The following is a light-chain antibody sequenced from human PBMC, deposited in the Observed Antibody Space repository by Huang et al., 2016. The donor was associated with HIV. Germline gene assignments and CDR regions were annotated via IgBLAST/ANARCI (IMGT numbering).Light chain of an antibody. CDR2: GAS. J-gene: IGKJ4*01. V-gene: IGKV3-15*01. Sequence: EVVITQSPAILSVSPGERATPSCRASQNVNTDLAWYKHNPGQAPRLLIYGASTRATGIPASFSGNGSETEFTLTISSLQSEAFAIYYCQQYNNWPPLTFGGGTKVEIK. CDR3: QQYNNWPPLT. CDR1: QNVNTD.